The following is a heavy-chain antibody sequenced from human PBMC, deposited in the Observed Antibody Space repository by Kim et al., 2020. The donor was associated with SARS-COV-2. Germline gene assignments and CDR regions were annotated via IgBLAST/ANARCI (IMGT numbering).Heavy chain of an antibody. CDR1: GYTFTSYY. Sequence: ASVKVSCKASGYTFTSYYMHWVRQAPGQGLEWMGIINPSGGSTSYAQKFQGRVTMTRDTSTSTVYMELSSLRSEDTAVYYCARGVAVAGTGGVGYYYYYGMDTWGQGTPGTVSS. V-gene: IGHV1-46*01. CDR3: ARGVAVAGTGGVGYYYYYGMDT. CDR2: INPSGGST. J-gene: IGHJ6*02. D-gene: IGHD6-19*01.